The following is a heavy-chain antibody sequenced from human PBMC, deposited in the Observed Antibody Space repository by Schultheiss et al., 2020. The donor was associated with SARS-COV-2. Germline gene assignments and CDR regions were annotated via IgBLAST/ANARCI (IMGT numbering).Heavy chain of an antibody. D-gene: IGHD6-19*01. CDR3: ARIQLSQWPNLWDYFDY. CDR1: GFSLSTSGMR. V-gene: IGHV2-70*04. J-gene: IGHJ4*02. CDR2: IDWDDDK. Sequence: SGPTLVKPTQTLTLTCTFSGFSLSTSGMRVSWIRQPPGKALEWLARIDWDDDKFYSTSLKTRLTISKDTSKNQVVLTMTNVDPVDTATYYCARIQLSQWPNLWDYFDYWGQGTLVTVSS.